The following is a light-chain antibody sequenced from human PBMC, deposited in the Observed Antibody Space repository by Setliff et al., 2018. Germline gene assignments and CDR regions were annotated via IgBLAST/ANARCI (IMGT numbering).Light chain of an antibody. J-gene: IGLJ1*01. CDR1: SSDVGGYNY. V-gene: IGLV2-11*01. CDR3: CSYAGSYTSLYV. CDR2: DVS. Sequence: QSALAQPRSVSGSPGQSVTISCTGTSSDVGGYNYVSWYQQHPGKAPKLMIYDVSKRPSGVPDRFSGSKSGNTASLTISGLQAEDEADYYCCSYAGSYTSLYVVETGTKVTVL.